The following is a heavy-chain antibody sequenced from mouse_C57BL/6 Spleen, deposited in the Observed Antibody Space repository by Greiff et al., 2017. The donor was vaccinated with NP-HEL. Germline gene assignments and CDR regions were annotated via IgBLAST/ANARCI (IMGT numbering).Heavy chain of an antibody. Sequence: VKLMESGPGLVQPSQSLSITCTVSGFSLTSYGVHWVRQSPGKGLEWLGVIWSGGSTDYNAAFISRLSISKDNSKSQVFFKMNSLQADDTAIYYCARVITTVPWYFEVWGTGTTVTVAS. CDR2: IWSGGST. D-gene: IGHD1-1*01. V-gene: IGHV2-2*01. CDR1: GFSLTSYG. CDR3: ARVITTVPWYFEV. J-gene: IGHJ1*03.